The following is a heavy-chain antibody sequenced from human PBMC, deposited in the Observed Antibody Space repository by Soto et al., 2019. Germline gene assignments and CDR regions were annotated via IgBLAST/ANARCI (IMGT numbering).Heavy chain of an antibody. Sequence: ASVKVSCKASGYTFTSYGISWVRQAPGQGLEWMGWISAYNGNTNYAQKLQGRVTMTTDTSTSTAYMELRSLRSDDTALYYCARDCYDYIWGSYPPFDYWGQGTLVTVSS. CDR3: ARDCYDYIWGSYPPFDY. J-gene: IGHJ4*02. CDR1: GYTFTSYG. CDR2: ISAYNGNT. D-gene: IGHD3-16*01. V-gene: IGHV1-18*01.